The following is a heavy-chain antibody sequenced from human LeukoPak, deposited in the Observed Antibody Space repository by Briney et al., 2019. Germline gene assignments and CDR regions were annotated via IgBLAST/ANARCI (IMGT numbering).Heavy chain of an antibody. CDR2: IHYTGST. V-gene: IGHV4-59*01. D-gene: IGHD1-26*01. CDR1: GGSISSYY. Sequence: SETLSLTCTVSGGSISSYYWSWIRQSPGKGLECIGYIHYTGSTNYNPSLKSRVTISVDTSKNQFSLKLSSVTAADTAVYYCARGALVGATIWFDPWGQGTLVTVSS. CDR3: ARGALVGATIWFDP. J-gene: IGHJ5*02.